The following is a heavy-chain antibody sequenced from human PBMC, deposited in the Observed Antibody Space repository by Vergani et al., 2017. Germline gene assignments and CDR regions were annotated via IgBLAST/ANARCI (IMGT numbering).Heavy chain of an antibody. D-gene: IGHD3-3*01. Sequence: EVQLVESGGVVVQPGGSLRLSCAASGFTFDDYTMHWVRQAPGQGLEWVSLISWDGGSTYYADAVKGRFTISRDNSKNSLYLQMNSLRTEDTALYYCAKAVIFYDLDYWGQGTLVTVSS. CDR1: GFTFDDYT. CDR3: AKAVIFYDLDY. CDR2: ISWDGGST. J-gene: IGHJ4*02. V-gene: IGHV3-43*01.